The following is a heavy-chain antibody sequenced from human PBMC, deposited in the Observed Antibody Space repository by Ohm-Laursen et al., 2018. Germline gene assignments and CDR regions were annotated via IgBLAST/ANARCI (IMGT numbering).Heavy chain of an antibody. CDR1: GFSFSTYE. CDR3: ARRIPYNGVDV. CDR2: IGSSGSPI. V-gene: IGHV3-48*03. J-gene: IGHJ6*02. Sequence: SLRLSCTASGFSFSTYEMNWVRQAPGKGLEWVANIGSSGSPIHYADSVKGRFTISRDNAKNSLYLHLNSLRVEDTALYFCARRIPYNGVDVWGQGTTVTVSS. D-gene: IGHD2-2*02.